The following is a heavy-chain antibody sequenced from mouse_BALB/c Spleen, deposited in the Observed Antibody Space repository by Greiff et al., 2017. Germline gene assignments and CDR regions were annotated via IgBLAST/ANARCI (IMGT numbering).Heavy chain of an antibody. V-gene: IGHV1-69*02. CDR3: ASGEAYYGYGDY. CDR2: IYPSDSYT. Sequence: QVQLQQPGAELVRPGASVKLSCKASGYTFTSYWINWVKQRPGQGLEWIGNIYPSDSYTNYNQKFKDKATLTVDKSSSTAYMQLSSPTSEDSAVYYCASGEAYYGYGDYWGQGTTLTVSS. J-gene: IGHJ2*01. D-gene: IGHD1-2*01. CDR1: GYTFTSYW.